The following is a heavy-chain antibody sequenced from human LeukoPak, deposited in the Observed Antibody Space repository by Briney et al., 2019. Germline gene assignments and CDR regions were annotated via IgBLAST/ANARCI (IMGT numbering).Heavy chain of an antibody. J-gene: IGHJ4*02. CDR2: ISSSSSYI. Sequence: GGSLRLSCAASGFTFSSYSMNWVRQAPGKGLEWVSSISSSSSYIYYADSVKGRFTISRDNAKNSLYLQMNSLRAEDTAVYYCARVDYSSSWYGSEVTIDYWGQGTLVTVSP. CDR1: GFTFSSYS. V-gene: IGHV3-21*01. D-gene: IGHD6-13*01. CDR3: ARVDYSSSWYGSEVTIDY.